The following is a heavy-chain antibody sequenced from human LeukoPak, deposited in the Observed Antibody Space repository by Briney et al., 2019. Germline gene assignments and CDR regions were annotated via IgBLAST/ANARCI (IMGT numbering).Heavy chain of an antibody. CDR2: IRYDGSNK. D-gene: IGHD2-21*02. J-gene: IGHJ4*02. Sequence: GGSLRLSCAASGFTFSSYGMHWVRQAPGKGLEWVAFIRYDGSNKYYADSVKGRFTISRDNSKNTLYLQMNSLRAEDTAVYYCAKERLAYCGGDCWEDYWGQGTLVTVSS. CDR1: GFTFSSYG. CDR3: AKERLAYCGGDCWEDY. V-gene: IGHV3-30*02.